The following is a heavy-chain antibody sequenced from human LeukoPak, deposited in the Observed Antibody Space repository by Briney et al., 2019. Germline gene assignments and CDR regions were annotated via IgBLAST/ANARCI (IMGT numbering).Heavy chain of an antibody. CDR3: ARDHPPEDV. V-gene: IGHV3-30-3*01. J-gene: IGHJ6*02. CDR2: ISYDGSNI. CDR1: GFTFSNYA. Sequence: PGGSLRLSCAASGFTFSNYAMPWVRQAPGKGLEWVTLISYDGSNIQYADSVKGRFTISRDNSKNTLYLQMNSLRIEDTAVYYCARDHPPEDVWGQGTTVTVSS.